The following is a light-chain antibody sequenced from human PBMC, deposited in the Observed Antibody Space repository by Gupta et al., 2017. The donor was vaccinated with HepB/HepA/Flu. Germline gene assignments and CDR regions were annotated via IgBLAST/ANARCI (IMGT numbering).Light chain of an antibody. CDR1: SSDIVEYNY. V-gene: IGLV2-8*01. J-gene: IGLJ3*02. CDR2: DVN. Sequence: QSPLTQPPSASGSPGKSVSVSLSGTSSDIVEYNYVSWYQQHPGKAPKLMIFDVNKRRSGVPDRFSGSKYGSTAALTTTGLQTEDEADYYYSSYAGDNNIWVFGGGTKVTVL. CDR3: SSYAGDNNIWV.